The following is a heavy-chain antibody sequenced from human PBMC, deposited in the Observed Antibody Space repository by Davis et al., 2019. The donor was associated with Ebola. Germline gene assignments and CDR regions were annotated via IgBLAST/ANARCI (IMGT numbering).Heavy chain of an antibody. V-gene: IGHV3-30*04. CDR1: GFTFSSYA. Sequence: LGGSLRLSCAASGFTFSSYAMHWVRQAPGKGLEWVAVISYDGSNKYYADSVKGRFTISRDNSKNTLYLQMNSLRAADTAVYYCARGKVISPEGAKTVDYWGQGTLVSVSS. D-gene: IGHD1-14*01. CDR3: ARGKVISPEGAKTVDY. CDR2: ISYDGSNK. J-gene: IGHJ4*02.